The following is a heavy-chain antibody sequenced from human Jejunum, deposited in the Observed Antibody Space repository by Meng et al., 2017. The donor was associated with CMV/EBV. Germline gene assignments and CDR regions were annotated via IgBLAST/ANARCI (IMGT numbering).Heavy chain of an antibody. D-gene: IGHD6-19*01. CDR3: AREESVGIAVTGTFDY. CDR2: IYSSGST. CDR1: SDSISSNF. Sequence: VLLQESGSGLVKPSETLSLTCTVSSDSISSNFWSWIRQPAGKGLEWIGRIYSSGSTFYNPSLKSRVTMSVDTSKNQFSLSLASVTAADTAIYFCAREESVGIAVTGTFDYWGQGILVTVSS. J-gene: IGHJ4*02. V-gene: IGHV4-4*07.